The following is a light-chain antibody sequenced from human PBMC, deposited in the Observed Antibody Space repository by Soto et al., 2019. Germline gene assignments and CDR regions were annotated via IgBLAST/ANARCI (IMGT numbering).Light chain of an antibody. Sequence: EIVLTQSPGTLSLSPGERATLSCRASQSVSDNYLAWFQQKAGQAPRLVIFGASSRATGIPERFSGSGSGTDFTLTISRLEPEDFAVYYCQQYGSSPRTFGQGTQVEI. CDR1: QSVSDNY. J-gene: IGKJ1*01. V-gene: IGKV3-20*01. CDR2: GAS. CDR3: QQYGSSPRT.